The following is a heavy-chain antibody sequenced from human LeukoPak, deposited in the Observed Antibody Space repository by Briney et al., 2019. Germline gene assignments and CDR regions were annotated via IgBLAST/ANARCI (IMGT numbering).Heavy chain of an antibody. CDR1: GFTFSRYA. CDR3: ARDESLDY. CDR2: ISYDGNQN. Sequence: GWSLRLSCAASGFTFSRYAMHWVRQAPGKGLEWMAVISYDGNQNYYADSVKGRFTISRDSSKSTLYLQMNSLRVDDTAVYYCARDESLDYWGQGTLVTVSS. V-gene: IGHV3-30*01. J-gene: IGHJ4*02.